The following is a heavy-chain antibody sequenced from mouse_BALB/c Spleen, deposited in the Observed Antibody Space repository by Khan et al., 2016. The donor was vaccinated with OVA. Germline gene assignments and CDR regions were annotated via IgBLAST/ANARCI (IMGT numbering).Heavy chain of an antibody. D-gene: IGHD3-2*02. CDR2: IYPGTDNT. CDR1: GYIFTSYW. CDR3: AREEALYYFDY. V-gene: IGHV1-76*01. Sequence: QVQLKESGAELVRPGASVKLSCKTSGYIFTSYWIHWVKKRSGQGLEWIARIYPGTDNTYYTENPKDKPTLTAAKSSSTAYMQLSSLKSEDSAVYFCAREEALYYFDYWGQGTTLTVSS. J-gene: IGHJ2*01.